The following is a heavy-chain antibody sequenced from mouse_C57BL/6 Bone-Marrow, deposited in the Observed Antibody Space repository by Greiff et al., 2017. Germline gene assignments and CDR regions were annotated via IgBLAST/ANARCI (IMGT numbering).Heavy chain of an antibody. Sequence: QVQLQQSGAELVRPGASVTLSCKASGYTFTDYEMHWVKQTPVHGLEWIGAIDPETGGTAYNQKFKGKAILTADKSSSTAYMELRGLTSEDSAVYYCTDYYYGSSAWFAYWGQGTLVTVSA. CDR3: TDYYYGSSAWFAY. V-gene: IGHV1-15*01. CDR2: IDPETGGT. J-gene: IGHJ3*01. D-gene: IGHD1-1*01. CDR1: GYTFTDYE.